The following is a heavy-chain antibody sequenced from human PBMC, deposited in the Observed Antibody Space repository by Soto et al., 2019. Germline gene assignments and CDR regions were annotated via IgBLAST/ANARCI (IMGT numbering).Heavy chain of an antibody. CDR3: ARDYQLLSYYHYGMAV. CDR1: GYSFTSYW. V-gene: IGHV5-10-1*01. CDR2: IDPSDSYT. J-gene: IGHJ6*02. D-gene: IGHD2-2*01. Sequence: PGESLKISCKGSGYSFTSYWISWVRQMPGKGLEWMGRIDPSDSYTNYSPSFQGHVTISADKSISTAYLQWSSLKASDTAMYYCARDYQLLSYYHYGMAVWGQGTTVTVSS.